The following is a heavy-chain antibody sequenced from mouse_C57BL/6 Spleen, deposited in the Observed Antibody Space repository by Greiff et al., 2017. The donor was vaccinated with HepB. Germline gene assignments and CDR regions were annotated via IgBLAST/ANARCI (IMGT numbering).Heavy chain of an antibody. CDR1: GFTFSDYY. J-gene: IGHJ2*01. Sequence: EVQLVESEGGLVQPGRSMKLSCTASGFTFSDYYMAWVRQVPEKGLEWVANINYDGSSTYYLDSLKSRFIISRDNAKNILYLQMSSLKSEDTATYYCARDLLRYFDYWGQGTTLTVSS. D-gene: IGHD1-1*01. CDR3: ARDLLRYFDY. CDR2: INYDGSST. V-gene: IGHV5-16*01.